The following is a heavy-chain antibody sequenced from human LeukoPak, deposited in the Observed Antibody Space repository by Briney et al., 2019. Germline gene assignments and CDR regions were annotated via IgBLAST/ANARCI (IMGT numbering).Heavy chain of an antibody. CDR1: GYTLTELS. CDR3: ASPYSGLDY. Sequence: ASVKVSCKVSGYTLTELSMHWVRQAPGKGLEWMGGIIPIFGTANYAQKFQGRVTITADESTSTAYMELSSLRSEDTAVYYCASPYSGLDYWGQGTLVTVSS. J-gene: IGHJ4*02. V-gene: IGHV1-69*13. CDR2: IIPIFGTA. D-gene: IGHD5-12*01.